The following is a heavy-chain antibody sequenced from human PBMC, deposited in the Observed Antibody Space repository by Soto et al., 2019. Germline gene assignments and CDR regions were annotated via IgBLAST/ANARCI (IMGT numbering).Heavy chain of an antibody. CDR1: GGTFSSYA. Sequence: QVQLVQSGAEVKKPGSSVKVSCKASGGTFSSYAISWVRQAPGQGLEWMGGIIPIFGTANYAQKFQGRVTITADESTTTAYVELSSLGSEDTAVYYCARTQLFFSPTSAYYWGQGTLVTVSS. V-gene: IGHV1-69*01. D-gene: IGHD2-2*01. J-gene: IGHJ4*02. CDR2: IIPIFGTA. CDR3: ARTQLFFSPTSAYY.